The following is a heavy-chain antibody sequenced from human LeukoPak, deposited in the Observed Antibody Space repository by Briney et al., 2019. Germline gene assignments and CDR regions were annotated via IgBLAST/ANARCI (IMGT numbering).Heavy chain of an antibody. D-gene: IGHD3-10*01. Sequence: PSETLSLTCTVSGDSISSYYWSWIRQPPGKGLEWIGYIYYSGSTNYNPSLKSRVTISVDTSKNQFSLKLSSVTAADTAVYYCATLGATYYYGSGSYFPVDYWGQGTLVTVSS. CDR2: IYYSGST. J-gene: IGHJ4*02. CDR3: ATLGATYYYGSGSYFPVDY. V-gene: IGHV4-59*01. CDR1: GDSISSYY.